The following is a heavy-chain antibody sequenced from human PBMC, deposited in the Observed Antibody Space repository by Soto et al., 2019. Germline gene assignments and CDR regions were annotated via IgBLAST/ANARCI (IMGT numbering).Heavy chain of an antibody. J-gene: IGHJ4*02. D-gene: IGHD3-16*01. CDR1: GFTFSNAW. V-gene: IGHV3-15*01. Sequence: EVQLVESGGGLVKPGGSLRLSCAASGFTFSNAWMSWVRQAPGKGLEWVGRIKSKTDGGTTDYAAPVKGRFTISRDDSKNTVYLEINRLKTEDTAVDYGITDRNGGWDDYYFDYWGQGTLVTVSS. CDR2: IKSKTDGGTT. CDR3: ITDRNGGWDDYYFDY.